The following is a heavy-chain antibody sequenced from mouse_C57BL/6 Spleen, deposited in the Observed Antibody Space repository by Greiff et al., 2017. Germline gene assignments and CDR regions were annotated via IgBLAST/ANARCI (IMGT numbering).Heavy chain of an antibody. J-gene: IGHJ4*01. CDR3: ARNYDYWVEY. V-gene: IGHV1-64*01. D-gene: IGHD2-4*01. Sequence: QVQLQQPGAELVKPGASVKLSCTASGYTFTSYWMHWVKQRPGQGLEWIGMIHPNSGSTNYNEKFKSKATLTVDKSSSTAYMQLSSLTSEDSAVYYCARNYDYWVEYWGQGTSVTVSS. CDR1: GYTFTSYW. CDR2: IHPNSGST.